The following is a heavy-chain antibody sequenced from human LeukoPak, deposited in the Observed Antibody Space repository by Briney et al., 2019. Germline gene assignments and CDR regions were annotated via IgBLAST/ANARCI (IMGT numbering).Heavy chain of an antibody. D-gene: IGHD2-21*02. V-gene: IGHV1-2*02. CDR2: INPNSGGT. Sequence: ASVKVSCKASGYTFTGYYMHWVRQAPGQGLEWMGWINPNSGGTNYAQKFQGRVTMTTDTSTSTAYMELRSLRSDDTAVYYCARATYCGGDCYRNDAFDIWGQGTMVTVSS. CDR3: ARATYCGGDCYRNDAFDI. J-gene: IGHJ3*02. CDR1: GYTFTGYY.